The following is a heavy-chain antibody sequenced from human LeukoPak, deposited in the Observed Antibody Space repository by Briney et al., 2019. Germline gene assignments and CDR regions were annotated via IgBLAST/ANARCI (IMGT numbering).Heavy chain of an antibody. Sequence: PGGSLRLSCAASGFTFSSYAMSWVRQAPGKGLEWVSSISGSGGSTYYADSVKGRFTISRDNSKNTLYLQMNSLRAEDTAVYYCAKDDCSSTSCSFDYWGQGTLVTVSS. CDR2: ISGSGGST. J-gene: IGHJ4*02. CDR3: AKDDCSSTSCSFDY. D-gene: IGHD2-2*01. CDR1: GFTFSSYA. V-gene: IGHV3-23*01.